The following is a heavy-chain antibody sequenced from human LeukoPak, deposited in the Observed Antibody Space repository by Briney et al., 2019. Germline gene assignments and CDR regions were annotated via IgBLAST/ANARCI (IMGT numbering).Heavy chain of an antibody. Sequence: GRSLRLSCAASGFTFSSYGMHWVRQAPGKGLEWVAVISYDGSNKYYADSVKGQFTISRDNSKNTLYLQMNSLRAEDTAVYYCANGAYCSGGSCYRFNFDYWGQGTLVTVSS. CDR2: ISYDGSNK. CDR3: ANGAYCSGGSCYRFNFDY. D-gene: IGHD2-15*01. CDR1: GFTFSSYG. V-gene: IGHV3-30*18. J-gene: IGHJ4*02.